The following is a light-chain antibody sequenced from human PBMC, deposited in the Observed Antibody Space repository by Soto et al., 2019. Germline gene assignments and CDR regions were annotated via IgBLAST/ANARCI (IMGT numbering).Light chain of an antibody. Sequence: QSVLTQPPSVSGTPGQRVTISCSGSSSNIGSNYVFWYQQLPGTAPKLLIYRNSQRPSGVPDRFSGSKSGTSASLAISGLRADDEADYYCAGWEDSLNGVGFGGGTQLTVL. CDR1: SSNIGSNY. J-gene: IGLJ2*01. CDR3: AGWEDSLNGVG. V-gene: IGLV1-47*01. CDR2: RNS.